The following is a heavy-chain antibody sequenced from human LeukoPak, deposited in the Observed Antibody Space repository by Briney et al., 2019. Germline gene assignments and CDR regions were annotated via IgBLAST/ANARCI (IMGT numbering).Heavy chain of an antibody. Sequence: GGSLRLSCAASGFTFSDYYMSWIRQAPGKGLEWVSYISSSGSTIYYADSVKGRFTISRDNAKNSLYLQMNSLRAEDTAVYYCARDLVASSGWCTVAFDYWGQGTLVTVSS. J-gene: IGHJ4*02. CDR3: ARDLVASSGWCTVAFDY. V-gene: IGHV3-11*01. D-gene: IGHD6-19*01. CDR1: GFTFSDYY. CDR2: ISSSGSTI.